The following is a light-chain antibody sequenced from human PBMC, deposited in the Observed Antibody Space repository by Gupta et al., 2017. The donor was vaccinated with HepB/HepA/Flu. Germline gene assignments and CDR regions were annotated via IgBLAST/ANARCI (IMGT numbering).Light chain of an antibody. CDR1: QRISKY. Sequence: IQMTQSPSSLSASVGDRVTITCRASQRISKYLNWYQQKPGKAPKLLIYGASSLQSGVPSRFIGSGSGTDFTLTISSLQPEDFATYYCQQSYNSPTSSFGQGTKLEIK. V-gene: IGKV1-39*01. CDR2: GAS. J-gene: IGKJ2*03. CDR3: QQSYNSPTSS.